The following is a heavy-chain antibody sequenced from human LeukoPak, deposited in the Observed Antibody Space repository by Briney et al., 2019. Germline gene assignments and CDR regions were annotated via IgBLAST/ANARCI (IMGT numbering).Heavy chain of an antibody. CDR2: IRSKANSYAT. CDR1: GFTFSGSA. Sequence: GGSLRPSCAASGFTFSGSAMHWVRQASGKGLEWVGRIRSKANSYATAYAASVKGRFTISRDDSKNTAYLQMNSLKTEGTAVYYCTRNYAGAEWLYYGMDVWGQGTTVTVSS. V-gene: IGHV3-73*01. J-gene: IGHJ6*02. D-gene: IGHD3-3*01. CDR3: TRNYAGAEWLYYGMDV.